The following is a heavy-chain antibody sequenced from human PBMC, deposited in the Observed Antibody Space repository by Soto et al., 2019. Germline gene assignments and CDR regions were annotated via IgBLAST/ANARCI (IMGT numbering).Heavy chain of an antibody. D-gene: IGHD3-22*01. J-gene: IGHJ4*02. CDR1: GFTFSSYA. Sequence: GRSLRLSCAASGFTFSSYAMSWVRQAPGKGLEWVSAISGSGGITYYADSVKGRFTISRDNSKNTLYLQMNSLRAEDTAVYYCAKELYYYDSSGYYLGGFDYWGQGTLVTVSS. V-gene: IGHV3-23*01. CDR3: AKELYYYDSSGYYLGGFDY. CDR2: ISGSGGIT.